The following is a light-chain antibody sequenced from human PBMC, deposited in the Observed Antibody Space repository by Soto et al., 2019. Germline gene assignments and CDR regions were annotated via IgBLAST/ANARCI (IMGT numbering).Light chain of an antibody. CDR3: CSYAGSRTVV. CDR1: SSNVGGYNY. J-gene: IGLJ1*01. Sequence: QSALTQPRSVSGSPGQSVTISCTGSSSNVGGYNYVSWYQQHPGKAPKFMIYDVSKRPSGVPDRFSGSKSGNTASLTISGLQAEDEADYYCCSYAGSRTVVFGTGTKLTVL. V-gene: IGLV2-11*01. CDR2: DVS.